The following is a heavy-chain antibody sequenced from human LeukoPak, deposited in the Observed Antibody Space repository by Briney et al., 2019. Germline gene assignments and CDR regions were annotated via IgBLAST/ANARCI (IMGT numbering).Heavy chain of an antibody. J-gene: IGHJ4*02. CDR3: AREHYYDSRTDAY. V-gene: IGHV4-34*01. Sequence: SETLSLTCAVYGGSFSGYYWSWIRQPPGKGLEWIGEINHSGSTNYNPSLKSRVTISVDTSKNQFSLKLSSVTAADTAVYYCAREHYYDSRTDAYWGQGTLVTVSS. CDR2: INHSGST. D-gene: IGHD3-22*01. CDR1: GGSFSGYY.